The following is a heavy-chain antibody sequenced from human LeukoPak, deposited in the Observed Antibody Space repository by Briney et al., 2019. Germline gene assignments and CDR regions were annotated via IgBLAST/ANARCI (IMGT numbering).Heavy chain of an antibody. D-gene: IGHD3-22*01. V-gene: IGHV3-23*01. Sequence: GGSLRLSCAASGFTFSSYAMSWVRQAPGKGLEWVSAISGSGGSTDYADSVKGRFTISRDNSKNTLYLQMNSLRAEDTAVYYCAKPLYYDSSGRSFFWYFDLWGRGTLVTVSS. CDR3: AKPLYYDSSGRSFFWYFDL. CDR2: ISGSGGST. CDR1: GFTFSSYA. J-gene: IGHJ2*01.